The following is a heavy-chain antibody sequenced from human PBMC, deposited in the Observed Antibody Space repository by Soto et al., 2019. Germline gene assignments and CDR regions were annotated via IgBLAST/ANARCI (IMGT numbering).Heavy chain of an antibody. CDR1: GFTVSNNF. CDR2: IYSGGSI. CDR3: ARDGNGQRGSPH. J-gene: IGHJ4*02. V-gene: IGHV3-53*02. D-gene: IGHD3-16*01. Sequence: VQLVESGGGLIQAGGSLRPSCEVSGFTVSNNFMMWVRQAPGKGLEWVSLIYSGGSISYADSVKGRFTISRDGSMNMLYLQMNSLTAEDTAVYYCARDGNGQRGSPHWGQGTLVTVSS.